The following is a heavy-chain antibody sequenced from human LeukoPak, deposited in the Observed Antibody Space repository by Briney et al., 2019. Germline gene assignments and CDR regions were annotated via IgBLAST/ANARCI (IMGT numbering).Heavy chain of an antibody. CDR3: ARYRVRYFDWLQPLDY. V-gene: IGHV3-11*01. CDR2: ISNSGTI. J-gene: IGHJ4*02. Sequence: GGSLRLSCAASGFIFGDYHMSWIRQAPGKGLEWVSYISNSGTIYYADSVKGRFTISRDNGKNSLYLQMNSLRAEDTAVYYCARYRVRYFDWLQPLDYWGQGTLVTVSS. CDR1: GFIFGDYH. D-gene: IGHD3-9*01.